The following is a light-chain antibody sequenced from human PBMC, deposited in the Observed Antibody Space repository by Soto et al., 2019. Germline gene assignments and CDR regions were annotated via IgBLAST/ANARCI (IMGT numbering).Light chain of an antibody. CDR2: DAS. V-gene: IGKV1-5*01. CDR1: QSISSW. J-gene: IGKJ1*01. Sequence: DIQMTQSPSTLSASVGDRITVTCRASQSISSWLAWYQQKPGKAPKLLIYDASSLESGVPSRFSGSGSGTEFTHTISSLPHDDFATYYCQQHNSYSPLTFGQGTKVEIK. CDR3: QQHNSYSPLT.